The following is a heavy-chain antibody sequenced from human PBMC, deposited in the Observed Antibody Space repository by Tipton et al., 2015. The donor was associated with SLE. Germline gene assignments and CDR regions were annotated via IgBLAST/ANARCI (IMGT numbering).Heavy chain of an antibody. CDR1: GGSISSHY. V-gene: IGHV4-38-2*02. Sequence: LRLSCTVSGGSISSHYWSWIRQPPGKGLEWIGSIYHSGSTYYNPSLKSRVTISVDTSKNQFSLKLSSVTAADTAVYYCAREGAYYYDSSGLGSWFDPWGQGTLVTVSS. CDR2: IYHSGST. D-gene: IGHD3-22*01. CDR3: AREGAYYYDSSGLGSWFDP. J-gene: IGHJ5*02.